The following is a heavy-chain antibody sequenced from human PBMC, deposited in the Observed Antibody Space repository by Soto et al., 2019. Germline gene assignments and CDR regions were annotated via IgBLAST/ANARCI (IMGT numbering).Heavy chain of an antibody. J-gene: IGHJ4*02. CDR3: AKGGDYGGNSDY. CDR2: ISGSGGST. CDR1: GFTFSRYA. Sequence: GGSLRLSCAASGFTFSRYAMSWVRQAPGKGLEWVSAISGSGGSTYYADSVKGRFTISRDNSKNTLYLQMNSLRAEDTAVYYCAKGGDYGGNSDYWGQGTLVTVSS. D-gene: IGHD4-17*01. V-gene: IGHV3-23*01.